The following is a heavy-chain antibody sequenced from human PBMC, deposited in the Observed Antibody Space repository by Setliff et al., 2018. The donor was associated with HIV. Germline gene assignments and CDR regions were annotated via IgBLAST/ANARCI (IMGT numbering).Heavy chain of an antibody. CDR3: ARRESYYDILTGPAFDAFDI. D-gene: IGHD3-9*01. Sequence: SETLSLTGSVSGGSISSRSYYWSWIRQPAGKGLEWLGHIHTSGDTDYSPSLNSRVTISIDTSKKQFSLKLSSVTAADTAMYYCARRESYYDILTGPAFDAFDIWGQGTMVTVSS. CDR2: IHTSGDT. J-gene: IGHJ3*02. V-gene: IGHV4-61*09. CDR1: GGSISSRSYY.